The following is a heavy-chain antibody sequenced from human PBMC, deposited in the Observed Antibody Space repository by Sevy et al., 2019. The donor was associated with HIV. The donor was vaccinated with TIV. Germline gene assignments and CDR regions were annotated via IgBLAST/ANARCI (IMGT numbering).Heavy chain of an antibody. CDR1: GFTFSSYD. V-gene: IGHV3-13*01. Sequence: GGSLRLSCAASGFTFSSYDMHWVRQATGKGLEWVSAIGTAGDTYYPGSVKGRFTISRENAKNSLYLQMNSLRAGDTAVYYCARGPMVRAVIYAFDIWGQGTMVTVSS. J-gene: IGHJ3*02. D-gene: IGHD3-10*01. CDR2: IGTAGDT. CDR3: ARGPMVRAVIYAFDI.